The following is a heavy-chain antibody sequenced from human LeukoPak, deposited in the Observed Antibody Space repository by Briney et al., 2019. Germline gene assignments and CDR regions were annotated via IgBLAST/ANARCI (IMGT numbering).Heavy chain of an antibody. J-gene: IGHJ4*02. Sequence: PSETLSLTCTVSGGSISSYYWTWIRQPPGKGLEVTGYIYYSGSTNYNPSLKSRVSISVDTSKTQFSLNLSSVTAADTAVYYCARQARYCGGCTCFDSWGQENLVTVSS. D-gene: IGHD2-15*01. CDR3: ARQARYCGGCTCFDS. CDR2: IYYSGST. CDR1: GGSISSYY. V-gene: IGHV4-59*08.